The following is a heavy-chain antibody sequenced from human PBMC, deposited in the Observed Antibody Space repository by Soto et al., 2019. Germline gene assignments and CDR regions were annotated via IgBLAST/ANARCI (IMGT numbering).Heavy chain of an antibody. CDR2: ISSSSSTI. CDR3: ARERAVGIAVALNWFDP. J-gene: IGHJ5*02. D-gene: IGHD6-19*01. Sequence: EVQLVESGGGLVQPGGSLRLSCAASGFTFSSYSMNWVRQAPGKGLEWVSYISSSSSTIYYADSVKGLFTISRDNAKNSLYLQMNSLRDEDTAVYYCARERAVGIAVALNWFDPWGQGTLVTVSS. CDR1: GFTFSSYS. V-gene: IGHV3-48*02.